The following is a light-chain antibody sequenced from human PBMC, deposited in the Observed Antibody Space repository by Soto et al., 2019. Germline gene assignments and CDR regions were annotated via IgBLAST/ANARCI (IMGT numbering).Light chain of an antibody. CDR3: QQYGTSPPLT. CDR1: QSVSSSY. CDR2: ATS. J-gene: IGKJ4*01. Sequence: NVLTQSPGTLSLSPGERATLSCRTSQSVSSSYLAWYQQKPGQVPSLLVYATSSRATGIPDRFSGSGSGTDFTLTISRLEPEDVAMYYCQQYGTSPPLTFGGGTKVEIK. V-gene: IGKV3-20*01.